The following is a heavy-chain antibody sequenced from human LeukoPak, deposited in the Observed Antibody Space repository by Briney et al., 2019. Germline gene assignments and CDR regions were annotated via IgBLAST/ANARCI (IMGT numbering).Heavy chain of an antibody. Sequence: ASVKVSCKASGYSITNYAILWVRQAPGQGLEWMGWINTNTEKSTYAPGFTGRYVFSLDSPVNTAYLQISSLKAEDTALYYCATGGGYRFAYWGQGTLVTVSS. CDR2: INTNTEKS. CDR1: GYSITNYA. CDR3: ATGGGYRFAY. D-gene: IGHD6-25*01. V-gene: IGHV7-4-1*02. J-gene: IGHJ4*02.